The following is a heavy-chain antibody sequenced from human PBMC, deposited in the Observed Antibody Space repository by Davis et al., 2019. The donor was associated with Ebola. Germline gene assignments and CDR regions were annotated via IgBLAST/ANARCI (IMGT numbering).Heavy chain of an antibody. D-gene: IGHD3-3*01. CDR1: GFTFDDYA. J-gene: IGHJ6*02. V-gene: IGHV3-9*01. CDR3: ARVRSGYYPSAMDV. CDR2: ISWNSGSI. Sequence: SLKISCAASGFTFDDYAMHWVRQAPGKGLEWVSGISWNSGSIGYADSVKGRFTISRDNAKNSLYLQMNSLRDEDTAVYFCARVRSGYYPSAMDVWGQGTTVTVSS.